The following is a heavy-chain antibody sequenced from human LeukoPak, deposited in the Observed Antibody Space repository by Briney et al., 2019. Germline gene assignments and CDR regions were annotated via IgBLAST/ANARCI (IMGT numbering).Heavy chain of an antibody. CDR1: GYSFTSYG. D-gene: IGHD6-19*01. Sequence: ASVKVSCNASGYSFTSYGMTWVRQAPGQGLGWIGWISAHNNTNYAQKLQGRVTITTDTSTSTAYMELRSLRSDDTAVYYCAQGSGWYDFWGQGTLVTVSS. CDR2: ISAHNNT. J-gene: IGHJ5*01. CDR3: AQGSGWYDF. V-gene: IGHV1-18*01.